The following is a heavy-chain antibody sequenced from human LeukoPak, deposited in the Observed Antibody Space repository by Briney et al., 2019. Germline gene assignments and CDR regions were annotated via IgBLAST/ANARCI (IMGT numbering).Heavy chain of an antibody. V-gene: IGHV7-4-1*02. CDR1: GYTFTNYT. D-gene: IGHD3-10*01. CDR2: IDTNTGNP. Sequence: ASVKVSCKASGYTFTNYTINWVRLAPGQGLEWMGWIDTNTGNPTYAQGFTGRLVYSLDTSVSTAYLQISSLKAEDTAVYYCAFSGAVGGYYYPMAGWAQGTKVTVS. J-gene: IGHJ6*02. CDR3: AFSGAVGGYYYPMAG.